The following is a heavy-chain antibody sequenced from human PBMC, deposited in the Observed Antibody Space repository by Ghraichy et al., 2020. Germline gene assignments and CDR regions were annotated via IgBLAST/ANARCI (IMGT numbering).Heavy chain of an antibody. V-gene: IGHV3-23*01. D-gene: IGHD3-16*01. J-gene: IGHJ4*02. CDR1: GFTFSSYA. CDR3: AKGTDYVWGSYDY. Sequence: GGSLRLSCAASGFTFSSYAMSWVRQAPGKGLEWVSAISGSGGSTYYADSVKGRFTISRDNSKNTLYLQMNSLRAEDTAVYYCAKGTDYVWGSYDYWGQVTLVTVSS. CDR2: ISGSGGST.